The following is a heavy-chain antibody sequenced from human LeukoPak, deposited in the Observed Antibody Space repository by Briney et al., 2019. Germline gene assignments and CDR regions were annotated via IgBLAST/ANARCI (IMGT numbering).Heavy chain of an antibody. CDR2: ISGSGGST. V-gene: IGHV3-23*01. CDR3: AKAAYGSGTYYNIIFDY. J-gene: IGHJ4*02. CDR1: GFTFRIYA. Sequence: GGSLRLSCAASGFTFRIYAMSWVRQAPGKGLEWVSAISGSGGSTYYADSVKGRFTISRDNSKNTLYLQMNSLGAEDTAVYYCAKAAYGSGTYYNIIFDYWGQGTLVTVSS. D-gene: IGHD3-10*01.